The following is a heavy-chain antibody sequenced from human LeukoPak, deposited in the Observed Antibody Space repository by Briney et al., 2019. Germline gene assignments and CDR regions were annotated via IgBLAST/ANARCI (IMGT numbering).Heavy chain of an antibody. D-gene: IGHD4-17*01. V-gene: IGHV4-59*01. Sequence: SETLSLTCTVSGGSISSYYWSWIRQPPGKGLEWIGYIYYSGSTNYNPSLKSRVTISVDTSKNQFSLKLSSVTAADTAVYYCARQMTTVTPFDYWGQGTLVTVSS. J-gene: IGHJ4*02. CDR1: GGSISSYY. CDR3: ARQMTTVTPFDY. CDR2: IYYSGST.